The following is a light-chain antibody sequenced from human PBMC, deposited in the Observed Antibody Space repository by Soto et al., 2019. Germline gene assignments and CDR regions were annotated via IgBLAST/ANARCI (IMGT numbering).Light chain of an antibody. CDR1: QSITSNF. J-gene: IGKJ2*01. V-gene: IGKV3-20*01. CDR3: QQYGRSPLMYT. CDR2: GAS. Sequence: EIVLTQSPGTLSSSPGERATLSCRASQSITSNFLAWYQQKPGQAPRLLIYGASTRAAGVPDRFSGSGSGTDFTLTITRLEPEDFAVYYCQQYGRSPLMYTFGQGTKLGV.